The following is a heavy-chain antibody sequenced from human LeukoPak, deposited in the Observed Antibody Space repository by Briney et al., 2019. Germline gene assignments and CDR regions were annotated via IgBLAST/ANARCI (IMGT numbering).Heavy chain of an antibody. CDR3: ARVGSCGGGTCAWDY. Sequence: SETLSLTCTVQGGSLSGAYWTWIRQPPGKGLECIAIIYYSGKTHYNPSLRSRVTISVDTSKNQFSLKLSSMTAADTALYYCARVGSCGGGTCAWDYWGLGTLVTVSS. V-gene: IGHV4-34*01. J-gene: IGHJ4*02. CDR2: IYYSGKT. D-gene: IGHD2-15*01. CDR1: GGSLSGAY.